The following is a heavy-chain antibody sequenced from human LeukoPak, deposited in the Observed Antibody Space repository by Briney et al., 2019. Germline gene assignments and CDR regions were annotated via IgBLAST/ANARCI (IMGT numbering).Heavy chain of an antibody. Sequence: GGSLRLSCAASALTAGNNYMSWVRQAPGKGLEWVSVIYSGGSRYYADSVKDRFTISRDSSQNTLYLQMNSLRSEDTAVYYCARGGGAYCGSDCYRNFDYWGQGTLVTVSS. D-gene: IGHD2-21*02. V-gene: IGHV3-66*01. CDR3: ARGGGAYCGSDCYRNFDY. CDR1: ALTAGNNY. J-gene: IGHJ4*02. CDR2: IYSGGSR.